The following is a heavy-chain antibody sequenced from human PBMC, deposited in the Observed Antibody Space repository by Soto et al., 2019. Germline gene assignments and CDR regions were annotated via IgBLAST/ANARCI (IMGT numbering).Heavy chain of an antibody. D-gene: IGHD5-18*01. V-gene: IGHV4-61*01. Sequence: SETLSLTCTVPGGSVNIGTYYWSWIRQPPGKGLEWIGFIHYSGSTNYNPSLKGRVTMSVDTSKNQFSLKLTSVIAADTAVFYFARVQYIYGYGLKYYVMDVWGQGTTVTVSS. CDR1: GGSVNIGTYY. J-gene: IGHJ6*02. CDR2: IHYSGST. CDR3: ARVQYIYGYGLKYYVMDV.